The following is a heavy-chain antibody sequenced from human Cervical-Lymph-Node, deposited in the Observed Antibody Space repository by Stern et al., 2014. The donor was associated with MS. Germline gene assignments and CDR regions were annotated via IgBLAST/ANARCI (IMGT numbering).Heavy chain of an antibody. CDR1: GYTFIDYY. V-gene: IGHV1-46*03. CDR2: INLSDGAP. J-gene: IGHJ3*01. CDR3: AREGADNDAFDV. D-gene: IGHD1-26*01. Sequence: QVQLVQSGAEVKKPGASVTVSCRTSGYTFIDYYIHWVRQAPGQGLEWMGIINLSDGAPTYAEKFQGRVTMTRDTSTNTAYMQLGSLTSEDTAVCFCAREGADNDAFDVWGQGTMVTVSS.